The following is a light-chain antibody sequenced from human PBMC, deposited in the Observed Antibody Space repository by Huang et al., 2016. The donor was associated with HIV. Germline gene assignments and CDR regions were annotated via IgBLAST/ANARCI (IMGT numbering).Light chain of an antibody. CDR1: QSISTY. CDR2: SSS. Sequence: DIQMTQSPSSLSASVGDRVTISCRASQSISTYLNWYQQKPGKAPKLLICSSSTLETGVPARFSGGGSGTDFTLTINTLQPDDFAVYYCQQSFNTPLTFGGGTNVEIK. CDR3: QQSFNTPLT. J-gene: IGKJ4*01. V-gene: IGKV1-39*01.